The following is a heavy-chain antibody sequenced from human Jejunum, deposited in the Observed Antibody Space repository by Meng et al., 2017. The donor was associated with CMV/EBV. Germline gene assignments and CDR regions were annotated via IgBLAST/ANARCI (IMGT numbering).Heavy chain of an antibody. CDR2: IIPSLTIV. Sequence: GGTFSTHAMNWVRQAPGQGPEWMGGIIPSLTIVTSEKKFRDRLTLTADKSTNTAYLELSSLRSDDTAVYYCARVPQQLVRGFFDSWGQGTVVTVSS. CDR3: ARVPQQLVRGFFDS. CDR1: GGTFSTHA. V-gene: IGHV1-69*10. J-gene: IGHJ4*02. D-gene: IGHD6-13*01.